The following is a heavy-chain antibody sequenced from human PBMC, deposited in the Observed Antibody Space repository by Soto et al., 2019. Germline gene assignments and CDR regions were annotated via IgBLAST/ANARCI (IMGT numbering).Heavy chain of an antibody. CDR2: IYYSGST. Sequence: SETLSLTCTVSGGSISSSSYYWGWIRQPPGKGLEWIGSIYYSGSTYYNPSLKSRVTISVDTSKNQFSLKLSSVTAADTAVYYCAREGYDFWSGPSNLGHYYYYMDGWGKGTTVTVSS. D-gene: IGHD3-3*01. V-gene: IGHV4-39*02. J-gene: IGHJ6*03. CDR3: AREGYDFWSGPSNLGHYYYYMDG. CDR1: GGSISSSSYY.